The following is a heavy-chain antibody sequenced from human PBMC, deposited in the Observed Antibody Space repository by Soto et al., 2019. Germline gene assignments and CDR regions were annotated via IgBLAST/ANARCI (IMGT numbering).Heavy chain of an antibody. D-gene: IGHD3-22*01. Sequence: ASVKVSCKVSGYTLTELSMHWVRQAPGKGLEWMGGFDPEDGETIYAQKFQGRVTMTEDTSTDTAYMELSSLRSEDTAVYYCATAAITMIVVVPRRDAFDIWGQGTMVTV. CDR2: FDPEDGET. V-gene: IGHV1-24*01. CDR3: ATAAITMIVVVPRRDAFDI. J-gene: IGHJ3*02. CDR1: GYTLTELS.